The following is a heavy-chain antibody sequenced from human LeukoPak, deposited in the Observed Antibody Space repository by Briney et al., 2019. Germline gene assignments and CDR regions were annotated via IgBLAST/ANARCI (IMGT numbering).Heavy chain of an antibody. CDR2: IIPIFGTA. J-gene: IGHJ4*02. V-gene: IGHV1-69*01. CDR3: ASAPPSGGATGYYFDY. D-gene: IGHD1-26*01. Sequence: GASVKVSCKASGGTFSSYAISWVRQAPGQGLEWMGGIIPIFGTANYAQKFQGRVTITADESTSTAYMELSSLRSEDTAVYYCASAPPSGGATGYYFDYWGREPWSPSPQ. CDR1: GGTFSSYA.